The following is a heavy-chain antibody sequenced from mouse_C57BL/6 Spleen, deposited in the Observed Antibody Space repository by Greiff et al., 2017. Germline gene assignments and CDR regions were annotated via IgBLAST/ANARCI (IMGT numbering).Heavy chain of an antibody. V-gene: IGHV14-3*01. CDR3: AREGLLPLAY. D-gene: IGHD1-1*01. Sequence: VQLQQSVAELVRPGASVKLSCTASGFNINNTYMHWVKQRPEQGLEWIGRIDPANGNTKYAPKFQGKATMTADTSSNTAYMQLSSLTSEDAAIYYCAREGLLPLAYWGQGTLVTVSA. CDR2: IDPANGNT. J-gene: IGHJ3*01. CDR1: GFNINNTY.